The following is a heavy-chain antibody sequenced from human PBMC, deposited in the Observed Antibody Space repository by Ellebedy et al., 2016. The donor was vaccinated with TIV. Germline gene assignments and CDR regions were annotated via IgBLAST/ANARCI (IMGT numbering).Heavy chain of an antibody. J-gene: IGHJ4*02. Sequence: SVKVSXKASGGTFSSYAISWVRQAPGQGLEWMGGIIPIFGTANYAQKFQGRVTITADESTSTAYMELSSLRSEDTAVYYCANEDCSSTSCSLDYWGQGTLVTVSS. D-gene: IGHD2-2*01. CDR1: GGTFSSYA. CDR3: ANEDCSSTSCSLDY. V-gene: IGHV1-69*13. CDR2: IIPIFGTA.